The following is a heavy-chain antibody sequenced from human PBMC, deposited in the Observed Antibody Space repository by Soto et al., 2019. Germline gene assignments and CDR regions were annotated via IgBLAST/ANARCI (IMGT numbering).Heavy chain of an antibody. CDR1: EFTFSSYG. CDR2: IANNGDYK. CDR3: ANGGDRWLRIDY. Sequence: QVQLMESGGGVVQPGRSLRLSCVASEFTFSSYGMLWVRQAPGKGLECVAVIANNGDYKYYADSVKGRFSIPRDKSKNTLYLEMNRLSAEDTAVYYCANGGDRWLRIDYWGQGTPVTVSS. V-gene: IGHV3-30*18. J-gene: IGHJ4*02. D-gene: IGHD5-12*01.